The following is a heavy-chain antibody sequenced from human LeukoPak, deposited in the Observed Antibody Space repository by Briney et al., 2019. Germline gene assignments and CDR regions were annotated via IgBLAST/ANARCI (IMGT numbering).Heavy chain of an antibody. CDR3: AREGSGIY. CDR2: IYYSGST. D-gene: IGHD2-15*01. Sequence: KSSQTLSLTCTVSGGSISSSDYYWSWIRQPPGKGLEWIGYIYYSGSTFYNPSLKSRVTISVDTSKNQFSLKLSSVTAADTAVYYCAREGSGIYWGQGTLVTVSS. J-gene: IGHJ4*02. V-gene: IGHV4-30-4*08. CDR1: GGSISSSDYY.